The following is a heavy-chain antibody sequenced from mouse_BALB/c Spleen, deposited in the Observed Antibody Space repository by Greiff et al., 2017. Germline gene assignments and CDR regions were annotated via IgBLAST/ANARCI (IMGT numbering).Heavy chain of an antibody. CDR3: ARSTYYGNPAWFAY. CDR1: GYTFNSYW. J-gene: IGHJ3*01. Sequence: QVQLQQPGAELVKPGASVKLSCKASGYTFNSYWMHWVKQRPGQGLEWIGEINPSNGRTNYNEKFKSKATLTVDKSSSTAYMQLSSLTSEDSAVYYCARSTYYGNPAWFAYWGQGTLVTVSA. V-gene: IGHV1S81*02. CDR2: INPSNGRT. D-gene: IGHD2-10*01.